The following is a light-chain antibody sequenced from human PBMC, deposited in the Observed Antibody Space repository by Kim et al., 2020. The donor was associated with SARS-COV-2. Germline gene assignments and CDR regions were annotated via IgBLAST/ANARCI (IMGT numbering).Light chain of an antibody. J-gene: IGKJ4*01. CDR1: QNVNSY. Sequence: LSHSERATLSCRASQNVNSYLAWYQQKPGQAPRLLMYDASNRATGIPARFSGSGSGTDFTLTISSLEPEDFAIYYCQQRRNWPLTFGGGTKVEIK. CDR2: DAS. CDR3: QQRRNWPLT. V-gene: IGKV3-11*01.